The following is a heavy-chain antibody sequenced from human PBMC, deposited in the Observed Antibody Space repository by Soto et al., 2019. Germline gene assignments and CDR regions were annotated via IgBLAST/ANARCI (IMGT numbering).Heavy chain of an antibody. V-gene: IGHV1-3*01. CDR3: ARAWVVVTAPDY. CDR1: GSTFTIPA. D-gene: IGHD2-21*02. CDR2: INAGNGNT. J-gene: IGHJ4*02. Sequence: ASVKVSCTASGSTFTIPARHFVRHALVQRLKWMGWINAGNGNTKYSQKFQGRVTITRDASASTAYMELSSLRSEDTAVYYCARAWVVVTAPDYWGQGT.